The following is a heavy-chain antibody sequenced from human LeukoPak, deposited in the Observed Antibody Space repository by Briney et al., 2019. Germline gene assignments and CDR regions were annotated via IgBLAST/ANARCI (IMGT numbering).Heavy chain of an antibody. CDR1: GYTFTSYG. Sequence: ASVKVSCKASGYTFTSYGISWVRQAPGQGLEWMGWISAYNGNTNYAQKLQGRVTMTTDASTSTAYMELRSLRSDDTAVYYCARVMPADSSGYHAFDIWGQGTMVTVSS. CDR2: ISAYNGNT. CDR3: ARVMPADSSGYHAFDI. J-gene: IGHJ3*02. D-gene: IGHD3-22*01. V-gene: IGHV1-18*01.